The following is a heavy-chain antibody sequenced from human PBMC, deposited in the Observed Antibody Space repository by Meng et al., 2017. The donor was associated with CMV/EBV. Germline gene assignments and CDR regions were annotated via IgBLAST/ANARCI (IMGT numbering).Heavy chain of an antibody. D-gene: IGHD5-18*01. CDR1: SGSFSGYY. CDR2: INHSGST. CDR3: ARGRPPGYSYGGYFDY. Sequence: YSGSFSGYYWSWIRQPPGTGLEWIGEINHSGSTNYNPSLTSRVTISVDTSKNQFSLKLSSVTAADTAVYYCARGRPPGYSYGGYFDYWGQGTLVTVSS. J-gene: IGHJ4*02. V-gene: IGHV4-34*01.